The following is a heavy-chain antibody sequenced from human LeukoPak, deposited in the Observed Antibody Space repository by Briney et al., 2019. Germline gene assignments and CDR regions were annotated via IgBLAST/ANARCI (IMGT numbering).Heavy chain of an antibody. V-gene: IGHV4-59*01. Sequence: PSETLSLTCTVSGGSISSYYWSWIRQPPGKGLEWIGYIYYSGSTNYNPSLKSRVTISVDTSKNQFSLKLSSVTAADTAVYYCVRDAHDYGLYYFDYWGQGTLVTVSS. CDR3: VRDAHDYGLYYFDY. CDR2: IYYSGST. J-gene: IGHJ4*02. CDR1: GGSISSYY. D-gene: IGHD4-17*01.